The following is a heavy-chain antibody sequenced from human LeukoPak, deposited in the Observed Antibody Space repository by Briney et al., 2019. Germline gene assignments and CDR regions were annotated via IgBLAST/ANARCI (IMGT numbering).Heavy chain of an antibody. V-gene: IGHV4-39*01. Sequence: SETLSLTCTVSGGSISSSSYYWGWIRQPPGKGLEWIGSIYYSGSTYYNPSLKSRVTISVDTSKNQFSLKLSSVTAADTAVYYCASLAVAGLSEGYWGQGTLVIVSS. J-gene: IGHJ4*02. CDR2: IYYSGST. CDR1: GGSISSSSYY. D-gene: IGHD6-19*01. CDR3: ASLAVAGLSEGY.